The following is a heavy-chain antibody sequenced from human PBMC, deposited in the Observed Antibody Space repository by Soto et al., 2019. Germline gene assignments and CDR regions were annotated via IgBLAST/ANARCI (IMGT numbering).Heavy chain of an antibody. J-gene: IGHJ4*02. Sequence: QVQLVESGGGVVQPGRSLRLSCAASGFTFSSYAMHWVRQAPGKGLEWVAVISYDGSNKYYADSVKGRFTISRDNSKNTLYLQMNSLRAEDTAVYYCARDEGRYYGSGSSIDYWGQGTLVTVSS. CDR2: ISYDGSNK. CDR1: GFTFSSYA. D-gene: IGHD3-10*01. V-gene: IGHV3-30-3*01. CDR3: ARDEGRYYGSGSSIDY.